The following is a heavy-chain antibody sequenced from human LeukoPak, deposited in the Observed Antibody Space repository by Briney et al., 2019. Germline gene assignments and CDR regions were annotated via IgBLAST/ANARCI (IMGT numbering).Heavy chain of an antibody. Sequence: PSETLSLTCAVYGGSFSGYYWSWIRQPPGKGLEWIGEINHSGSTNYNPSLKSRVTISVDTSKNQFSLKLSSVTAADTAVYYCARASIGYSPYAFGIWGQGTMVTVSS. CDR1: GGSFSGYY. D-gene: IGHD2/OR15-2a*01. J-gene: IGHJ3*02. CDR2: INHSGST. V-gene: IGHV4-34*01. CDR3: ARASIGYSPYAFGI.